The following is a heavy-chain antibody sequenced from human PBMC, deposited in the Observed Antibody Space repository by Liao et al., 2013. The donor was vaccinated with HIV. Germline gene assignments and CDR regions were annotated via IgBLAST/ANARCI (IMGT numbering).Heavy chain of an antibody. J-gene: IGHJ6*03. CDR1: GASISSYY. V-gene: IGHV4-59*12. Sequence: QLQLQESGPGLVKPSETLSLTCTVSGASISSYYWSWIRQPPGKGLEWIGYIYYSGSTNYSPALKSRVTMSVDTSNNQFSLKLSSVTAADTAVYFCARVVTTIHHYFYMDVWGKGTTVTVSS. CDR2: IYYSGST. CDR3: ARVVTTIHHYFYMDV. D-gene: IGHD5-12*01.